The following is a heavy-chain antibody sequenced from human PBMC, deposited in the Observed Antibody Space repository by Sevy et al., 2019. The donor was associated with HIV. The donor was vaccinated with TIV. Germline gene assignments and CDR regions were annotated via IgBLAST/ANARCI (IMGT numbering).Heavy chain of an antibody. Sequence: SGPTLVNPTQTRTLTCTFSGFSLSTNGVGVGWIRQPPGKALECLALIYWDDDKHYSPSLKSRLTITKDTSKNQVVLTMTNMDPVDTATYYCARRDYGDYVDWFDPWGHGTLVTVSS. J-gene: IGHJ5*02. CDR1: GFSLSTNGVG. CDR3: ARRDYGDYVDWFDP. D-gene: IGHD4-17*01. CDR2: IYWDDDK. V-gene: IGHV2-5*02.